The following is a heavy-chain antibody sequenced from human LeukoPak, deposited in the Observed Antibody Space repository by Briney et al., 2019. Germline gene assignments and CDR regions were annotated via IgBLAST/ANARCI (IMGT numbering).Heavy chain of an antibody. CDR2: INPNSGGT. CDR3: ASPYYYDSSGYYPNDAFDI. CDR1: GYTFTGYY. Sequence: ASVKVPCKASGYTFTGYYMHWVRQAPGQGLEWMGWINPNSGGTNYAQKFQGRVTMTRDTSISTAYMELSRLRSDDTAVYYCASPYYYDSSGYYPNDAFDIWGQGTMVTVSS. J-gene: IGHJ3*02. D-gene: IGHD3-22*01. V-gene: IGHV1-2*02.